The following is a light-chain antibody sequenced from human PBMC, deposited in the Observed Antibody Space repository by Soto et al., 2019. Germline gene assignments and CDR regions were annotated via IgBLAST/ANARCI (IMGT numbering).Light chain of an antibody. CDR2: ANI. Sequence: QSVLTQPPSVSGAPGQRVTISCTGSGSNIGAGYDVHWYQQLPGTAPKLLIFANINRPSGVPDRFSGSKSGTSASLAITGLRAEDEAEYYCQSYESSLSGYVFGTGNKVTVL. CDR3: QSYESSLSGYV. J-gene: IGLJ1*01. CDR1: GSNIGAGYD. V-gene: IGLV1-40*01.